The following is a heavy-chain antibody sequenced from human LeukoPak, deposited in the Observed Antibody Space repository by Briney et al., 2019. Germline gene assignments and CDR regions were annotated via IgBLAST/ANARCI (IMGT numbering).Heavy chain of an antibody. D-gene: IGHD3-22*01. CDR1: GFTFSMCP. CDR3: AKVVGFHYDSSLDYPIAYDGFDV. J-gene: IGHJ3*01. V-gene: IGHV3-23*01. Sequence: GGSLRLSCAASGFTFSMCPMSWVRQAPGKGLEWVSGISNSGGKPYYADAVKGRFTISRDNSKNTVSLQIDSLRVEDTAVYYCAKVVGFHYDSSLDYPIAYDGFDVWGQGTLVTVSS. CDR2: ISNSGGKP.